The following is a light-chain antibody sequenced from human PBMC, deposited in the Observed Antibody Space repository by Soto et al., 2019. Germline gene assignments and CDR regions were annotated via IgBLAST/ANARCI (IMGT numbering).Light chain of an antibody. J-gene: IGKJ5*01. CDR2: AAS. V-gene: IGKV1-12*01. CDR1: QDIGSW. CDR3: QQGDSFPIT. Sequence: DLQMTQSPSSVSASVGDRVTITCRASQDIGSWLAWYQQKPGKAPDLLIYAASSLQSGVPSRFYGSGSGTDFTLTISSLHPEDFATYYCQQGDSFPITFGQGTRLEMK.